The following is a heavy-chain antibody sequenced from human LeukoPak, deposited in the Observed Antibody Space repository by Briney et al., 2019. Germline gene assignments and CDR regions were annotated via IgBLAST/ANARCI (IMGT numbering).Heavy chain of an antibody. D-gene: IGHD2-8*01. CDR2: FDPEDGET. CDR3: ATVARYCTNGVCSNFDY. J-gene: IGHJ4*02. V-gene: IGHV1-24*01. CDR1: GYTPTELS. Sequence: ASVKVSCKVSGYTPTELSMHWVRQAPGKGLEWMGGFDPEDGETIYAQKFQGRVTMTEDTSTDTAYMELSSLRSEDTAVYYCATVARYCTNGVCSNFDYWGQGTLVTVSS.